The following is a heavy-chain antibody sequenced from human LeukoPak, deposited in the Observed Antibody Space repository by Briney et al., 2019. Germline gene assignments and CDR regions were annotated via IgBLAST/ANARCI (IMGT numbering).Heavy chain of an antibody. CDR1: GYTFTTFW. J-gene: IGHJ3*01. Sequence: GESLKISCKGSGYTFTTFWIGWVRQMRGKGLAWMGINYPGDSDTTYSPSFQGQVTMSADKSISTAYLQWSSLKASDTAMYYCARRVSSSGFDAFDVWGQGTMVTVSS. CDR3: ARRVSSSGFDAFDV. CDR2: NYPGDSDT. D-gene: IGHD5-12*01. V-gene: IGHV5-51*01.